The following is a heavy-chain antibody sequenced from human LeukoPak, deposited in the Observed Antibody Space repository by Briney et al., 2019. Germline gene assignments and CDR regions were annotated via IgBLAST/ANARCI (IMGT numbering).Heavy chain of an antibody. J-gene: IGHJ4*02. CDR3: ARGSATYYYHSSGYSY. Sequence: GGSLRLSCAASGFTFSSYSMNWVRQAPGKGLEWVSSISSSSSYIYYADSVKGRFTISRDNAKNSLYLQMNSLRAEDTAVYYCARGSATYYYHSSGYSYWGQGTLVTVSS. V-gene: IGHV3-21*01. CDR2: ISSSSSYI. D-gene: IGHD3-22*01. CDR1: GFTFSSYS.